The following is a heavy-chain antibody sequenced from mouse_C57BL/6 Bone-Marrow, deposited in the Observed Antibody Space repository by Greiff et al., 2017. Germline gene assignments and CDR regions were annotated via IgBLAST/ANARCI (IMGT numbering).Heavy chain of an antibody. V-gene: IGHV7-3*01. D-gene: IGHD1-1*02. CDR2: IRNKANGYTT. CDR1: GFTFTDYY. CDR3: ATAGGFAY. J-gene: IGHJ3*01. Sequence: EVQLMESGGGLVQPGASLSLSCAASGFTFTDYYMSWVRQPPGKALEWLGFIRNKANGYTTEHSASVKGRFTISRDTSQSILYLHRNALGDADSDCYYWATAGGFAYWGQGTLVTVSA.